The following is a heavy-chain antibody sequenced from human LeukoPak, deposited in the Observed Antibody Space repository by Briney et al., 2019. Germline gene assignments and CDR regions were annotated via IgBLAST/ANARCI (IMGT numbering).Heavy chain of an antibody. D-gene: IGHD3-10*01. CDR3: AKDSRPYYYGSRNWLDP. Sequence: PGGSLRLSCAASGFTFDDYAMHWVRQAPGKGLEWVSGISWNSGSIGYADSVKGRFTISRDNAKNSLYLQMNSLRAEDTALYYCAKDSRPYYYGSRNWLDPWGQGTLVTVSS. CDR1: GFTFDDYA. J-gene: IGHJ5*02. CDR2: ISWNSGSI. V-gene: IGHV3-9*01.